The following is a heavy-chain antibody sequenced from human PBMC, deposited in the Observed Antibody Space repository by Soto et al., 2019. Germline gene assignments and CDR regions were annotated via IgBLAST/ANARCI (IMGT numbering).Heavy chain of an antibody. Sequence: GGSLRLSCAAAGFTFSSYAMSWVRQAPGKGLEWVSAISGSGGSTYYADSVKGRFTISRDNSKNTLYLQMNSLRAEDTAVYYCAKLATVTTFGRLDPWGQGTLVTVSS. D-gene: IGHD4-4*01. J-gene: IGHJ5*02. CDR1: GFTFSSYA. V-gene: IGHV3-23*01. CDR2: ISGSGGST. CDR3: AKLATVTTFGRLDP.